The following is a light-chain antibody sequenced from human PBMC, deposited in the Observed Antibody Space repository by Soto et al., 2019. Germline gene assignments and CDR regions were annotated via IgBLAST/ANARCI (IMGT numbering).Light chain of an antibody. CDR1: QSVGSY. V-gene: IGKV3-11*01. Sequence: EIVLTQSPATLSLSPGERATLSCRASQSVGSYLAWYQQIPGQAPRLLIYNASDTATGIPARFSGSGSGTDFTLTISSLEPEEFALYYCQQRSNWPPSWTFGQGTKLEIK. J-gene: IGKJ2*02. CDR2: NAS. CDR3: QQRSNWPPSWT.